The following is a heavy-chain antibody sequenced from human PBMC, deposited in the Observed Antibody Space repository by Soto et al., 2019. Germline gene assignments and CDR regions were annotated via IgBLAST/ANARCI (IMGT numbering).Heavy chain of an antibody. J-gene: IGHJ4*02. V-gene: IGHV3-30-3*01. CDR3: ARDNYDILTGYYFDY. D-gene: IGHD3-9*01. CDR1: GFTFSSYA. Sequence: QVQLVESGGGVVQPGRSLRLSCAASGFTFSSYAMHWVRQAPGKGLEWVAVISYDGSNKYYADSVKGRFTISRDNSKNTLYLQMNSLRAEDTAMYYCARDNYDILTGYYFDYWGQGTLVTVSS. CDR2: ISYDGSNK.